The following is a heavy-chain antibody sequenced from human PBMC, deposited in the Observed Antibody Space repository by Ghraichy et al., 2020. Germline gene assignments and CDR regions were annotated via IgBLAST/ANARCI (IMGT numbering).Heavy chain of an antibody. CDR3: ARQSDWHSFDY. D-gene: IGHD2-21*01. J-gene: IGHJ4*02. CDR1: GVSINKYD. V-gene: IGHV4-59*08. CDR2: IFNSGRT. Sequence: SETLSLTCNVSGVSINKYDWSWIRQSPGKGLEWIGNIFNSGRTDSNPSLKSRVTLSLETSKNQFSLHLTSATAADTAVYYCARQSDWHSFDYWGQGTLVTVSS.